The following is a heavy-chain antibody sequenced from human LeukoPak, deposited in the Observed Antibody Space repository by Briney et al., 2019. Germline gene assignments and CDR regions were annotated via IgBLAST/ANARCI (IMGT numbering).Heavy chain of an antibody. CDR2: IWYDGSNK. V-gene: IGHV3-30*02. D-gene: IGHD3-10*01. CDR1: GFTFSNYG. J-gene: IGHJ4*02. CDR3: AKKLAGGFDAPLDS. Sequence: GGSLRLSCAASGFTFSNYGMHWVRQAPGKGLEWVALIWYDGSNKYYADSVKGRFTISRDNSKNTLYLQMNSLRAEDTALYYCAKKLAGGFDAPLDSWGQGTLVTVSS.